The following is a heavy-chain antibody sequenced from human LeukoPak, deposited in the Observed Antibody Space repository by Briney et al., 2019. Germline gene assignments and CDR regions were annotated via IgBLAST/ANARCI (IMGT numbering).Heavy chain of an antibody. Sequence: SETLSLTCTVSGGSISSYYWSWIRQPAGKGLEWIGRIYTSGSTNYNPSLKSRVTMSVDTSKNQFSLKLSSVTAADTAVYYCARDLDIVVVTAFDPWGQGTLVTVSS. CDR3: ARDLDIVVVTAFDP. V-gene: IGHV4-4*07. CDR1: GGSISSYY. J-gene: IGHJ5*02. CDR2: IYTSGST. D-gene: IGHD2-21*02.